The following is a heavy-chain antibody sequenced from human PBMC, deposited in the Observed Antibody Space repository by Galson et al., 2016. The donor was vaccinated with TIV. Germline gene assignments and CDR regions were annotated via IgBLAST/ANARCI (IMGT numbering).Heavy chain of an antibody. D-gene: IGHD2-8*01. CDR1: GVSISSSSYY. Sequence: ETLSLTCSVSGVSISSSSYYWGRIRQPPGKGLEWIGTIYYSGTTYYNPSLKSRVAISVDTSQNQFSLNLSSVTAANTAVYYCAGLGQWRMGDFDYWGQGTLVTVSS. CDR3: AGLGQWRMGDFDY. J-gene: IGHJ4*02. V-gene: IGHV4-39*01. CDR2: IYYSGTT.